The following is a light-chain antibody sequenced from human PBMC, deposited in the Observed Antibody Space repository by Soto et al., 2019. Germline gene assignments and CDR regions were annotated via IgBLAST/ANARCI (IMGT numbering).Light chain of an antibody. CDR1: SSDIGGYNY. Sequence: QSALTQPASVSGSPGQSITISCIGTSSDIGGYNYVSWHQQHPGKAPKLMIYDAYERPLGVSDRFSGSKSGNTASLTISGLQNEDEADYYCCSYTDDSSYVFGSGTKLTVL. CDR2: DAY. J-gene: IGLJ1*01. V-gene: IGLV2-14*03. CDR3: CSYTDDSSYV.